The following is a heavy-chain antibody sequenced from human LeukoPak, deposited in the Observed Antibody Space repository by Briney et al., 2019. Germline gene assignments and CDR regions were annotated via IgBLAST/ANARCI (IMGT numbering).Heavy chain of an antibody. CDR2: ISYNGST. CDR1: GGSISSSDYS. Sequence: PSQTLSLTCTVSGGSISSSDYSWTWLRQHPGKGLEWIGYISYNGSTYYRPSLKSRVTISADTSKSQFFLKLTSVTAADTAIYYCARKVVPVGVPAWWFDPWGQGTLVIVSS. D-gene: IGHD2-2*01. J-gene: IGHJ5*02. CDR3: ARKVVPVGVPAWWFDP. V-gene: IGHV4-31*03.